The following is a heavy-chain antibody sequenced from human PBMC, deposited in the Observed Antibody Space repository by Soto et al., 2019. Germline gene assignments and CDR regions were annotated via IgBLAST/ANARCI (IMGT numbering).Heavy chain of an antibody. CDR2: ISAYNGNT. D-gene: IGHD3-22*01. J-gene: IGHJ4*02. V-gene: IGHV1-18*01. Sequence: ASVKVSCKASGYTFTSYGISWVRQAPGQGLEWMGWISAYNGNTNYAQKLQGRVTTTTDTSTSTAYMELRSLRSDDTAVYYCASALYDSSGYYPAYYFDYWGQGTLVTVSS. CDR1: GYTFTSYG. CDR3: ASALYDSSGYYPAYYFDY.